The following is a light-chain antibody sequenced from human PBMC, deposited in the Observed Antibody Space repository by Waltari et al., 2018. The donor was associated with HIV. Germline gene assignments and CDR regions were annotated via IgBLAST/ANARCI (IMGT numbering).Light chain of an antibody. CDR2: QDS. V-gene: IGLV3-1*01. Sequence: SYEVTQPPSVSVSPGQTASIPCYGDKLGAKYACWYQQRPGQSPVLVIYQDSKRPSAIPERFSGSNSGNTATLTISGTQAMDEADYYCQAWDSSTVVFGGGTKLTVL. J-gene: IGLJ2*01. CDR3: QAWDSSTVV. CDR1: KLGAKY.